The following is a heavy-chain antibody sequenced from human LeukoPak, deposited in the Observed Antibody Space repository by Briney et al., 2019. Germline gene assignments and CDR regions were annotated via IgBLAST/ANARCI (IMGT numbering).Heavy chain of an antibody. CDR2: VSASGAI. D-gene: IGHD2-21*01. Sequence: SETLSLTCSVSGVSVGSHFWSWVRQPAGKALEWIGRVSASGAISSNPSLNSRVTMSLDASKNQFSLKLTSVTAADTAVYFCARAYCGGDCTAGGAFDIWGQGTMVTVSS. V-gene: IGHV4-4*07. CDR3: ARAYCGGDCTAGGAFDI. J-gene: IGHJ3*02. CDR1: GVSVGSHF.